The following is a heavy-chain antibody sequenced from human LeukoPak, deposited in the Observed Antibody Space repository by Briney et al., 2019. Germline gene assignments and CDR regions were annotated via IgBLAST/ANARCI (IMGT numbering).Heavy chain of an antibody. D-gene: IGHD2-15*01. CDR1: GGTFSSYA. Sequence: ASVKVSCKASGGTFSSYAISWVRQAPGQGLEWMGGIIPIFGTANYAQKFQGRVTNTADESTSTAYMELSSLRSEDTAVYYCAREAHCSGGSCYSSYFDYWGQGTLVTVSS. J-gene: IGHJ4*02. CDR2: IIPIFGTA. CDR3: AREAHCSGGSCYSSYFDY. V-gene: IGHV1-69*13.